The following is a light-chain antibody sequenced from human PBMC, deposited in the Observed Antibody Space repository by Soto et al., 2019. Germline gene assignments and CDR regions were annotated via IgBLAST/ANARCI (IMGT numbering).Light chain of an antibody. J-gene: IGKJ1*01. CDR3: QQYNSYSEA. CDR1: QGIRND. V-gene: IGKV1-6*01. Sequence: AIQMTQSPSSLSASVGDRVTITCRASQGIRNDLGWYQQKPGKAPKLLIYAASSLQSGVPPRFSGSGSGTDSTLTIITPHPDDFATYHCQQYNSYSEAFCQGTKV. CDR2: AAS.